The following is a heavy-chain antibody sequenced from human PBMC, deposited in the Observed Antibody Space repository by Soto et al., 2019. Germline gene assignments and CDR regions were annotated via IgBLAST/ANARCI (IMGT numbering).Heavy chain of an antibody. CDR3: AREGIVVVPATKRLDS. CDR1: RFTFSSYW. Sequence: GGSLRLSCAASRFTFSSYWMSWVRQAPGKGLEWVANIKQDGSEKYYVDSVKGRFTISRDNAKNSLYLQMNSLRAEDTAVYYCAREGIVVVPATKRLDSWGQGTLVTVSS. CDR2: IKQDGSEK. D-gene: IGHD2-2*01. V-gene: IGHV3-7*01. J-gene: IGHJ4*02.